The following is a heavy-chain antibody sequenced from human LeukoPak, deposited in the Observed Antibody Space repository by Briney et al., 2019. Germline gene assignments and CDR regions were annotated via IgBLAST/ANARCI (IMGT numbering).Heavy chain of an antibody. V-gene: IGHV4-39*01. CDR1: GGSISSSSYY. Sequence: PSETLSLTCTVSGGSISSSSYYWGWIRQPPGKGLEWIGSIYYSGSTYYNPSLKSRVTISVDTSKNQFSLKLSSVTAADTAVYYCARQFYAGTTPDYWGQGTLVTVSS. D-gene: IGHD1-7*01. CDR2: IYYSGST. J-gene: IGHJ4*02. CDR3: ARQFYAGTTPDY.